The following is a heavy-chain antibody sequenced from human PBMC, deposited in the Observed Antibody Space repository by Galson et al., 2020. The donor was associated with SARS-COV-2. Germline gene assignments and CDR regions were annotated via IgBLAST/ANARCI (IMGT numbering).Heavy chain of an antibody. CDR1: GFTFRNSY. V-gene: IGHV3-23*01. CDR2: IASNGDYT. CDR3: AKLGDHYLDY. J-gene: IGHJ4*02. D-gene: IGHD3-16*01. Sequence: GGSLRLSCAASGFTFRNSYMMWVRQAPEKGLEWVSTIASNGDYTKYADSARGLFTISRDDSKSTLYLQMNSLRAEDTAMYYCAKLGDHYLDYWGQRTLVTVAS.